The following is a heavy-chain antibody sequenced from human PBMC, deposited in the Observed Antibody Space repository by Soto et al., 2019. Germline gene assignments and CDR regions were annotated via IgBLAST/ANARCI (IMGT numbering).Heavy chain of an antibody. V-gene: IGHV3-30*04. D-gene: IGHD5-12*01. J-gene: IGHJ4*02. CDR2: ISYDGSNK. Sequence: PGGSLRLSCSASGFTFSSYAMHWVRQAPGKGLEWVAVISYDGSNKYYADSVKGRFTISRDNSKNTLYLQMNSLRAEDTAVYYCAKDGGPAGMATIREPFDYWGQGTLVTVSS. CDR3: AKDGGPAGMATIREPFDY. CDR1: GFTFSSYA.